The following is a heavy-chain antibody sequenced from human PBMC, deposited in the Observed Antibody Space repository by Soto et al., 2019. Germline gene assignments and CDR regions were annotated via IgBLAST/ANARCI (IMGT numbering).Heavy chain of an antibody. CDR3: ARADDRSGFPLYYYGMDV. Sequence: SETLSLTCSVSGGSISSADYYWSWIRQPPGKGLEWIGYVSYSGSTYYNPSLKNRVFISVDTSRNQFSLRMRFVTAAYTAVYYCARADDRSGFPLYYYGMDVWGQGTKVT. D-gene: IGHD3-22*01. CDR1: GGSISSADYY. V-gene: IGHV4-30-4*01. J-gene: IGHJ6*02. CDR2: VSYSGST.